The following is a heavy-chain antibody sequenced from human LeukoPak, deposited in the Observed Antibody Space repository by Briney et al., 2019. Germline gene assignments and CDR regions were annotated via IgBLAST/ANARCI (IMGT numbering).Heavy chain of an antibody. V-gene: IGHV4-59*08. Sequence: SETLSLTCTVSGGSISSYYWSWIRQPPGKGLEWSGYIYYGGSTNYDPSLKSRVSISVDTSKNQFSLSPSSMTAADTAVYYCARWMETPRGYFDYWGQGTVVTVSS. D-gene: IGHD1-1*01. CDR3: ARWMETPRGYFDY. CDR1: GGSISSYY. CDR2: IYYGGST. J-gene: IGHJ4*02.